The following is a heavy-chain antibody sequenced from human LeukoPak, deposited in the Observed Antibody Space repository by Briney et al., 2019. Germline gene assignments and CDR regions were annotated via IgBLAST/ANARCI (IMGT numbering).Heavy chain of an antibody. V-gene: IGHV4-34*01. D-gene: IGHD2-2*01. CDR1: GGSFSGYY. CDR3: ASDPVLPAAVLGY. J-gene: IGHJ4*02. CDR2: INHSGST. Sequence: SETLSLTCAVYGGSFSGYYRSWIRQPPGKALEWIEEINHSGSTNYNPSLKSRVTISVDTSKNQFSLKLSSVTAADTAVYYCASDPVLPAAVLGYWGQGTLVSVSS.